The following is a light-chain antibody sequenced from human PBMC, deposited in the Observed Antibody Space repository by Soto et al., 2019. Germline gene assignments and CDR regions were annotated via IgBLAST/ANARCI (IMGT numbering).Light chain of an antibody. J-gene: IGKJ1*01. CDR3: QQYNNWPPWT. V-gene: IGKV3-15*01. Sequence: EIVMTQSPATLSVSPGDRATLSCRASQSVSSDLAWYQQKPGQAPSLLIYGATTRATVIPARFSGSGSGTEFTLTLSSLQSEDFSVYYCQQYNNWPPWTFGQGTKVE. CDR1: QSVSSD. CDR2: GAT.